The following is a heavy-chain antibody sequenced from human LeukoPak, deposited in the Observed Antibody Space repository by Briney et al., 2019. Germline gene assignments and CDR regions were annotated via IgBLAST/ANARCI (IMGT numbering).Heavy chain of an antibody. CDR1: GGSFSGYY. V-gene: IGHV4-34*01. D-gene: IGHD6-13*01. CDR3: ACQYSSSWYSWFDP. J-gene: IGHJ5*02. Sequence: SETLSLTCAVYGGSFSGYYWSWIRQPPGKGLEWIGEINHSGSTNYNPSLKSQVTISVDTSKNQFSLKLSSVTAADTAVYYCACQYSSSWYSWFDPWGQGTLVTVSS. CDR2: INHSGST.